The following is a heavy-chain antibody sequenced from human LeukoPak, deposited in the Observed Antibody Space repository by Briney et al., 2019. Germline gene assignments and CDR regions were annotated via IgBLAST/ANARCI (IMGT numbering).Heavy chain of an antibody. J-gene: IGHJ3*02. CDR3: AKFSSIAARGGAFDI. D-gene: IGHD6-6*01. V-gene: IGHV1-2*06. CDR2: INPNSGGT. Sequence: ASVKVSCKASGYTFTGYYMHWVRQAPGQGLEWMGRINPNSGGTNYAQKFQGRVTMTRDTSISTAYMELSRLRSDDTAVYYCAKFSSIAARGGAFDIWGQGTMVTVSS. CDR1: GYTFTGYY.